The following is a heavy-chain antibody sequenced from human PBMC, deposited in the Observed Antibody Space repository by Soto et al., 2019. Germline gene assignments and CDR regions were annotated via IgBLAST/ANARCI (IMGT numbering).Heavy chain of an antibody. D-gene: IGHD3-10*01. J-gene: IGHJ6*02. V-gene: IGHV1-69*13. CDR1: GGTFGSYA. CDR2: IIPIFGTA. Sequence: SVKVSCKASGGTFGSYAISWVRQAPGQGLEWMGGIIPIFGTANYAQKFQGRVTITADESTSTAYMELSSLRSEDTAVYYCARAHYGSGSYEDYYYYGMDVWGQGTTVTVSS. CDR3: ARAHYGSGSYEDYYYYGMDV.